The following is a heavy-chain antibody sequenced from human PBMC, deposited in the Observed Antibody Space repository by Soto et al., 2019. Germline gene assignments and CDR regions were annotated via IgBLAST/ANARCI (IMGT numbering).Heavy chain of an antibody. CDR3: ARAIKRCEVNYYFDY. J-gene: IGHJ4*02. CDR1: GSTFNNFA. V-gene: IGHV1-69*06. Sequence: QVVLLQSGAEVKEPGSSVRLSCQVSGSTFNNFAFSWVRQAPGQGPEWLGGIVVMSNAADYSQRFQDRVMITADTSTSTLYMELGSLTFDDTAVYYCARAIKRCEVNYYFDYWGQGTLVTVSS. CDR2: IVVMSNAA. D-gene: IGHD1-1*01.